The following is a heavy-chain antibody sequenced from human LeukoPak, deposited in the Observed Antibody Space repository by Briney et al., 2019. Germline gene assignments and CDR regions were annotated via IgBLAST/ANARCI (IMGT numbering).Heavy chain of an antibody. CDR1: GFTFSSYA. J-gene: IGHJ4*02. CDR3: ARDGRVEDYGSGSPDY. D-gene: IGHD3-10*01. Sequence: SGGSLRLSCAASGFTFSSYAMHWVRQAPGKGLEWVAVISYDGSNKYYADSVKGRFTISRDNSKNTLYLQMNSLRAEDTAVYYCARDGRVEDYGSGSPDYWGQGTLVTVSS. CDR2: ISYDGSNK. V-gene: IGHV3-30*04.